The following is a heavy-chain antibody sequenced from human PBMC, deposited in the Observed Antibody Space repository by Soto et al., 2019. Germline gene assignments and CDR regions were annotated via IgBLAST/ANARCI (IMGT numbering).Heavy chain of an antibody. CDR2: ITNDGTVT. Sequence: QMQLVESGGGLVKPGGSLRLSCAASDFTFSDYLMSWIRQAPGRGLEWISYITNDGTVTSYADSVKGRFTISRDNDKNTLYLQMNRLRADDTALYYCATVGSCSSRTCYFDYFDLWGQGTRVTVSS. CDR1: DFTFSDYL. J-gene: IGHJ4*02. CDR3: ATVGSCSSRTCYFDYFDL. V-gene: IGHV3-11*01. D-gene: IGHD2-2*01.